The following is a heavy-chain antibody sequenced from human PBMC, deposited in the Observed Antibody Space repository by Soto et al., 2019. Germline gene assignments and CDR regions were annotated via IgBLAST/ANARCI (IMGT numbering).Heavy chain of an antibody. CDR3: AKAQLRGVRGVITYYYGMDV. J-gene: IGHJ6*02. D-gene: IGHD3-10*01. Sequence: QVQLVESGGGVVQPGRSLRLSCAASGFTFSSYGMHWVRQAPGKGLEWVAVISYDGSNKYYADSVKGRFTISRDNSKNTRYLQMNSLRAEDTAVYYCAKAQLRGVRGVITYYYGMDVWGQGTTVTVSS. CDR1: GFTFSSYG. CDR2: ISYDGSNK. V-gene: IGHV3-30*18.